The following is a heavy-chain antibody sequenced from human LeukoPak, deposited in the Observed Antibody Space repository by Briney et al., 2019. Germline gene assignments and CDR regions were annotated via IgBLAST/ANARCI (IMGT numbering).Heavy chain of an antibody. CDR3: AKKMPGTIAAAVDC. V-gene: IGHV3-23*01. J-gene: IGHJ4*02. Sequence: GGSLRLSCAASGFTFSSCAMNWVRQAPGKGLEWVSSISGSGGSTYYADSVKGRFTISRDNSKNTLYVQMDNLRAEDTAVYYCAKKMPGTIAAAVDCWGQGTLVTVSS. CDR1: GFTFSSCA. D-gene: IGHD6-13*01. CDR2: ISGSGGST.